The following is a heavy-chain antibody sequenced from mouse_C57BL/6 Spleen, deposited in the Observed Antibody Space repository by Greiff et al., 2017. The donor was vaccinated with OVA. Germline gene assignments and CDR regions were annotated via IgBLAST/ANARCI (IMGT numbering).Heavy chain of an antibody. CDR2: ISDGGSYT. D-gene: IGHD1-1*01. CDR1: GFTFSSYA. V-gene: IGHV5-4*01. J-gene: IGHJ2*01. Sequence: EVQVVESGGGLVKPGGSLKLSCAASGFTFSSYAMSWVRQTPEKRLEWVATISDGGSYTYYPDNVKGRFTISRDKAKNNLYLQMSHLKSEDTAMYYCAREGYGSSFDYWGQGTTLTVSS. CDR3: AREGYGSSFDY.